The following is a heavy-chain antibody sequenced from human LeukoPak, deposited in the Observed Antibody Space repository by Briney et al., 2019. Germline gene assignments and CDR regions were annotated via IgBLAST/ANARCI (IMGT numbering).Heavy chain of an antibody. CDR3: AKSGIPAAGQRGYFDY. J-gene: IGHJ4*02. CDR1: GFTFSRYD. CDR2: IGTAGDT. V-gene: IGHV3-13*01. D-gene: IGHD6-13*01. Sequence: PGGSLRLSCAASGFTFSRYDMHWVRQATGKGLEWVSGIGTAGDTYYAGSVKGRFTISRDNSKNTLYLQMNSLRAEDTAIYYCAKSGIPAAGQRGYFDYWGQGTLVTVSS.